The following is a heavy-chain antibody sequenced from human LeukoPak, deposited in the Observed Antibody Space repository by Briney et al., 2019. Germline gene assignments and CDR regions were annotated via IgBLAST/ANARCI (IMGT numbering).Heavy chain of an antibody. D-gene: IGHD3-22*01. CDR3: ARVRPSTYYYDSSGPPGD. Sequence: GGSLRLSCAASGFTVSSNYMSWVRQAPGKGLEWVSIIYSGGSTNYADSVKGRFTISRDNSKNTLYLQMNSLRAEDTAVYYCARVRPSTYYYDSSGPPGDWGQGTLVTVSS. CDR1: GFTVSSNY. V-gene: IGHV3-53*01. J-gene: IGHJ4*02. CDR2: IYSGGST.